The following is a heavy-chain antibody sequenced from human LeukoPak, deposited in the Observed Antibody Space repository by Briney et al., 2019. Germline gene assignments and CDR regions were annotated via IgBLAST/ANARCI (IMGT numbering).Heavy chain of an antibody. J-gene: IGHJ5*02. Sequence: GRSLRLSCAASGFTFSSSGMHWVRQAPGKGLEWVAVISNDGSNKYYVDSVKGRFTISRDNSKNTLYLQMNSLRAEDTAVYYCAKAGGRAQTPFDRWGQGTLVTVSS. CDR1: GFTFSSSG. D-gene: IGHD2-15*01. V-gene: IGHV3-30*18. CDR2: ISNDGSNK. CDR3: AKAGGRAQTPFDR.